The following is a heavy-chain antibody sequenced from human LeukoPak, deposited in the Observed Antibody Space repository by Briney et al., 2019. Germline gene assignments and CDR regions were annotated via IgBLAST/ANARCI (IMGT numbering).Heavy chain of an antibody. J-gene: IGHJ4*02. D-gene: IGHD6-19*01. CDR2: IYTSGST. Sequence: SETLSLTCTVSGGSISSYYWSWIRQPAGKGLEWIGRIYTSGSTNYNPSLKSRVTMSVDTSKNQFSLKLTSVTAADTAVYYCCGSGWFAGPFGYWGQGALVTVSS. V-gene: IGHV4-4*07. CDR3: CGSGWFAGPFGY. CDR1: GGSISSYY.